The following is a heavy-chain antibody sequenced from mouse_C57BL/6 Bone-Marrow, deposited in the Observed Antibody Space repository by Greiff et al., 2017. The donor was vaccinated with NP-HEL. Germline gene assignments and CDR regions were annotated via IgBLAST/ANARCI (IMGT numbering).Heavy chain of an antibody. V-gene: IGHV1-80*01. CDR2: IYPGDGDT. J-gene: IGHJ4*01. CDR3: ARGDYGSSRFGYAMDY. Sequence: QVQLKQSGAELVKPGASVKISCKASVYAFRSYWMNWVKERPGKGLEWIGQIYPGDGDTKYNGKFKGKATLTADKSSSTAYMQVSSLTSEDSAVYFCARGDYGSSRFGYAMDYWGQGTSVTVSS. D-gene: IGHD1-1*01. CDR1: VYAFRSYW.